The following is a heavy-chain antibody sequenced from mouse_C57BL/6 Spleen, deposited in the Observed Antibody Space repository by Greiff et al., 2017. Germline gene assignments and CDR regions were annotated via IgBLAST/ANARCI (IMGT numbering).Heavy chain of an antibody. J-gene: IGHJ4*01. V-gene: IGHV1-53*01. CDR3: ARGYVVDYYTMDY. CDR2: INPSNGGT. Sequence: VQLQQPGTELVKPGASVKLSCKASGYTFPSYWMHWVKQRPGQGLEWIGNINPSNGGTNYNEKFKSKATLTVDKSSSTAYMQLSSLTSEDTAVYYCARGYVVDYYTMDYRGHRTSLTVSS. D-gene: IGHD2-2*01. CDR1: GYTFPSYW.